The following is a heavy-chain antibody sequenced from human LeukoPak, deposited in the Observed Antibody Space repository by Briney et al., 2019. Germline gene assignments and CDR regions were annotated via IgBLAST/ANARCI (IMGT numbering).Heavy chain of an antibody. J-gene: IGHJ4*02. D-gene: IGHD2-2*01. Sequence: GGSLRLSCAASGYTFSSYAMSWVHQAPGKGLEWVSTISGSGDSTYYADSVRGRFTISRDNSKNTLFLQMNSLRAEDTAVYYCARARYCGSTSCYLDYWGRGTLVTVSS. CDR2: ISGSGDST. CDR3: ARARYCGSTSCYLDY. CDR1: GYTFSSYA. V-gene: IGHV3-23*01.